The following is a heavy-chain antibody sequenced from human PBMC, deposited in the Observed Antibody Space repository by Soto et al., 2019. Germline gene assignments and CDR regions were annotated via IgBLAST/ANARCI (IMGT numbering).Heavy chain of an antibody. Sequence: EVHLVESGGGLVQPGGSLRLSCAASGITFSNYWMTWGRQAPGQGLEWVANIKQDGSEKYYVDSVKGRFTISRDNAKNSLYLQMNSLRAEDTAVYYCARDQDDSSDAFDIWGQGTMVTVSS. CDR3: ARDQDDSSDAFDI. J-gene: IGHJ3*02. V-gene: IGHV3-7*01. CDR1: GITFSNYW. D-gene: IGHD3-3*01. CDR2: IKQDGSEK.